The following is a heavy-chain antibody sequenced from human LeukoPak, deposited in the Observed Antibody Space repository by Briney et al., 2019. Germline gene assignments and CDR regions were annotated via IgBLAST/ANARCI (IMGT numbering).Heavy chain of an antibody. D-gene: IGHD3-3*01. V-gene: IGHV3-13*01. Sequence: GGSLRLSCAASGFTFSSYDMHWVRQATGKGLEWVSAIGTAGDTYYPGSVKGRFTISRENAKNSLYLQMSSLRAEDTAVYYCARGDTIFGVVIWGQGTLVTVSS. J-gene: IGHJ4*02. CDR2: IGTAGDT. CDR1: GFTFSSYD. CDR3: ARGDTIFGVVI.